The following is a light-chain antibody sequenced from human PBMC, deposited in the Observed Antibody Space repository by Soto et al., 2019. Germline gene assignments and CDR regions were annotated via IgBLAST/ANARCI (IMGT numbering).Light chain of an antibody. V-gene: IGKV1-5*03. J-gene: IGKJ1*01. CDR1: QSLSTS. Sequence: DIHMTQSPSTLSASVGDRFTITCRASQSLSTSLAWYQQKPGKAPKLLIHNASSLESGVPSRLSGSGSGTEFTITISSLQPDDFATYYCQQYNSYSTFGQGPKVDIK. CDR2: NAS. CDR3: QQYNSYST.